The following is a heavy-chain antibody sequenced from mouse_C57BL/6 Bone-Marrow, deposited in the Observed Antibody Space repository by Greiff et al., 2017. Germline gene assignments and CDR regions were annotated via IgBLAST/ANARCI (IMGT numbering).Heavy chain of an antibody. CDR3: ARRGGYDGAWFAY. D-gene: IGHD2-2*01. Sequence: VQLQQSGAELARPGASVKLSCKASGYTFTSYGISWVKQRTGQGLEWIGEIYPRSGNTYYNEKFKGKATLTADKSSSTAYMELRSLTSEDSAVYFGARRGGYDGAWFAYWGQGTLVTVSA. J-gene: IGHJ3*01. CDR1: GYTFTSYG. V-gene: IGHV1-81*01. CDR2: IYPRSGNT.